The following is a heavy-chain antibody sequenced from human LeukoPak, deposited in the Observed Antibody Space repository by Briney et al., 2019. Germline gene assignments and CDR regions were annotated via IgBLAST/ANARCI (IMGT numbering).Heavy chain of an antibody. CDR1: GFTFSTYW. V-gene: IGHV3-7*01. J-gene: IGHJ4*02. CDR2: TKEDGGEK. CDR3: ARRSVAGSLDY. Sequence: GGSLRLSCAASGFTFSTYWMSWVRQAPGKGLEWVANTKEDGGEKYYVDSVKGRFTISRDNAENSLYLQMNSLRAEDTAVYYCARRSVAGSLDYWGQGTLVTVSS. D-gene: IGHD6-19*01.